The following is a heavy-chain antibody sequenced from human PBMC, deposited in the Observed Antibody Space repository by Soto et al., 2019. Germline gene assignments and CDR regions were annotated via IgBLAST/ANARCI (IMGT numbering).Heavy chain of an antibody. V-gene: IGHV4-61*01. CDR1: GGSVSSVSYY. Sequence: QVQLQDSGPGLVKPSETLSLTCTVSGGSVSSVSYYWSWIRQPPGKGLEWIGYIYYSGSTNYNPSLKSRVTISLDTSKNQFSLRLSSVTAAHTAVYYCARTDGPVYFDYWGQGTLVTVSS. D-gene: IGHD2-2*01. CDR2: IYYSGST. CDR3: ARTDGPVYFDY. J-gene: IGHJ4*02.